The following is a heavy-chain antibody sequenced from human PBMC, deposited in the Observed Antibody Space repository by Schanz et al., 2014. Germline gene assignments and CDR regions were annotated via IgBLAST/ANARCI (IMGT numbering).Heavy chain of an antibody. J-gene: IGHJ6*02. D-gene: IGHD1-26*01. Sequence: EVQLVESGGGVVQPGRSLRLSCAASGFTFRNYGMSWVRQAPGQGLEWVSAISGSGGSTYYADSVKGRFTTSRDNSKNTMYLQMNSLRAEDTAVYYCVKDLQRELLRDDHYYGMDVWGQGTTVTVSS. V-gene: IGHV3-23*04. CDR3: VKDLQRELLRDDHYYGMDV. CDR1: GFTFRNYG. CDR2: ISGSGGST.